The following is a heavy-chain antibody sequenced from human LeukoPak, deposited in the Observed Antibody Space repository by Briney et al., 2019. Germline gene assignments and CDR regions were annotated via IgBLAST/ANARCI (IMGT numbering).Heavy chain of an antibody. J-gene: IGHJ5*02. Sequence: GGSLRLSCAASGFTFSSYGMHWVRQAPGKGLEWEAVIWYDGSNKYYADSVKGRFTISRDNSKNTLYLQMNSLRAEDTPVYCCAGGEGAAAANWFDPWGQGTLVTVSS. V-gene: IGHV3-33*01. D-gene: IGHD6-25*01. CDR1: GFTFSSYG. CDR3: AGGEGAAAANWFDP. CDR2: IWYDGSNK.